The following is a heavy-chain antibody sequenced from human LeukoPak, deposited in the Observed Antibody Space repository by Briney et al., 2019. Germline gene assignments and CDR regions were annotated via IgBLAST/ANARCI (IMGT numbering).Heavy chain of an antibody. Sequence: PSETLSLTCAVYGGSFSGYYRRWIRQPPGKGLEWIGEINHSGSTNYNPSLKSRVTISVDTSKNQFSLKLSSVTAADTAVYYCARAIGRIQLWTYFDYWDPGTLVTVSS. J-gene: IGHJ4*02. CDR3: ARAIGRIQLWTYFDY. D-gene: IGHD5-18*01. CDR2: INHSGST. V-gene: IGHV4-34*01. CDR1: GGSFSGYY.